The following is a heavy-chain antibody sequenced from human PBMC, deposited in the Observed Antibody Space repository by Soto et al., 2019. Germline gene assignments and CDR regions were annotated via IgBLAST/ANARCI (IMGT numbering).Heavy chain of an antibody. V-gene: IGHV3-30-3*01. D-gene: IGHD3-22*01. CDR2: IGYDGSLE. CDR1: GFTFSGYA. J-gene: IGHJ4*02. Sequence: QVQLVESGGGVAQPGRSLRVSCAASGFTFSGYAMHWVRLAPGKGLEWVAIIGYDGSLESYAESVKGRFTISRDNSNNTLFLLMNSLRPEDTAVYYCAREHYDSSGYYRIDSWGQGTLVTVSS. CDR3: AREHYDSSGYYRIDS.